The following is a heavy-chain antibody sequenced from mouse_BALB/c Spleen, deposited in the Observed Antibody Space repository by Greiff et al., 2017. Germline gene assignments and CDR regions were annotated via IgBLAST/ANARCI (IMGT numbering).Heavy chain of an antibody. Sequence: EVMLVESGGGLVKPGGSLKLSCAASGFTFSSYTMSWVRQTPEKRLEWVATISSGGSYTYYPDSVMGRFTISSDNTKNTLYLQMSSLKSEDTAMYYCTRVLYYGSSPWYFDVWGAGTTGTVAS. D-gene: IGHD1-2*01. CDR1: GFTFSSYT. V-gene: IGHV5-6-4*01. CDR2: ISSGGSYT. J-gene: IGHJ1*01. CDR3: TRVLYYGSSPWYFDV.